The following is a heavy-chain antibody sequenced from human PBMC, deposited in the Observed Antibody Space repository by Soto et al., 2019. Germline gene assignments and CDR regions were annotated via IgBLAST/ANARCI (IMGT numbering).Heavy chain of an antibody. V-gene: IGHV4-34*01. CDR1: GGSFSGNY. CDR2: INHSGST. D-gene: IGHD2-2*01. J-gene: IGHJ6*02. CDR3: ARGRENVVVPAAMLDYYYGMDV. Sequence: SETLSLTCAVYGGSFSGNYWSWIRQPPGKGLEWIGEINHSGSTNYNPSLKSRVTISVDTSKNQFSLKLSSVTAADTAVYYCARGRENVVVPAAMLDYYYGMDVWGQGTTVTVSS.